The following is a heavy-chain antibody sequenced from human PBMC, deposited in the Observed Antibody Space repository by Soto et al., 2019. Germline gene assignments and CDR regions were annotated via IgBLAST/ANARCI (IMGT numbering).Heavy chain of an antibody. CDR1: GNTLSSYA. Sequence: QVQLVQSGAEVKKPGSSVKVSCKASGNTLSSYAFTWLRQAPGKGFELMGTIIPILRTTEYEQKFQGRVTITADESTTTVYMELSGLTSGDTGIYFCARGYQPILPSDFWGQGTLVTVSS. CDR3: ARGYQPILPSDF. V-gene: IGHV1-69*11. J-gene: IGHJ4*02. D-gene: IGHD2-15*01. CDR2: IIPILRTT.